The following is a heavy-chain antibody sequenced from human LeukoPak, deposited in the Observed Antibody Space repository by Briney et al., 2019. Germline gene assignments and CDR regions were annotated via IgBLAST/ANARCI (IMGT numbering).Heavy chain of an antibody. D-gene: IGHD3-3*01. CDR1: GFTFSSYA. CDR3: AKVVGAIFGVVDY. Sequence: GGSLRLSCAASGFTFSSYAMSWVRQAPGRGLEWVSAISASGGSTYYADSVKGRFTISRDNSKNTLYLQMNSLRAEDTAVYYCAKVVGAIFGVVDYWGRGTLVTVSS. CDR2: ISASGGST. J-gene: IGHJ4*02. V-gene: IGHV3-23*01.